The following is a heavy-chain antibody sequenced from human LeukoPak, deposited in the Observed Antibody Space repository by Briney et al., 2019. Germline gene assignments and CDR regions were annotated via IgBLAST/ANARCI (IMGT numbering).Heavy chain of an antibody. D-gene: IGHD5-12*01. Sequence: ASVKVSCKASGYTFTSYGISWVRQAPGQGLEWMGWISGYNGNTNYAQKLQGRVTMTTDTSTSTAYMELSSLRSEDTAVYYCAREFRSGYDDYYYYYGMDVWGQGTTVTVSS. CDR3: AREFRSGYDDYYYYYGMDV. J-gene: IGHJ6*02. CDR2: ISGYNGNT. V-gene: IGHV1-18*01. CDR1: GYTFTSYG.